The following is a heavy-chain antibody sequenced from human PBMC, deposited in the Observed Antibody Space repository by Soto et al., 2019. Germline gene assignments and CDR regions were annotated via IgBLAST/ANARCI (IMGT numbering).Heavy chain of an antibody. J-gene: IGHJ4*02. CDR3: ARVPVIPAAMIY. D-gene: IGHD2-2*01. Sequence: QLQLQESGPGLVKPSETLSLTCTVSGGSISTSYYWGWIRQPPGKGLEWIGTIYYSGSTYYNPSLKSQVTISGDTSKNQFSLNLRSVTAADTAGYYCARVPVIPAAMIYWGQGTLVTVSS. V-gene: IGHV4-39*01. CDR1: GGSISTSYY. CDR2: IYYSGST.